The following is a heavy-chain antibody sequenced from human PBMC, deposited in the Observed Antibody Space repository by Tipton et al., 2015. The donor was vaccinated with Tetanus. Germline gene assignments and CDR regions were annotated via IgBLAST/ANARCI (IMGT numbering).Heavy chain of an antibody. V-gene: IGHV4-30-4*08. CDR3: ARDRRDFAYDSRGFYSPLYYFDN. D-gene: IGHD3-22*01. CDR2: IYFTGTT. CDR1: GGSITNGGFY. Sequence: TLSLTCTVSGGSITNGGFYWSWIRQHPGKGLEWIGYIYFTGTTYYNPSLESRLTISIDTSKNQFSLELTSVTAADAAVYFCARDRRDFAYDSRGFYSPLYYFDNWGQGLRVTVSS. J-gene: IGHJ4*02.